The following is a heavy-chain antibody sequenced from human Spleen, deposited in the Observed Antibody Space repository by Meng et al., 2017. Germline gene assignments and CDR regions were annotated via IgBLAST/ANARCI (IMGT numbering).Heavy chain of an antibody. CDR2: IYHSGST. V-gene: IGHV4-4*02. CDR3: GGYTGAHLSD. J-gene: IGHJ4*02. D-gene: IGHD5-12*01. CDR1: GGSISSSFW. Sequence: MQLRESGPGLVKPSATMSLTCAFSGGSISSSFWWTWVRQPPGKGLEWIGEIYHSGSTNYSPSLKSRVTISVDTSKNQFSLRLSSVTAADTAVYYCGGYTGAHLSDWGQGILVTVLL.